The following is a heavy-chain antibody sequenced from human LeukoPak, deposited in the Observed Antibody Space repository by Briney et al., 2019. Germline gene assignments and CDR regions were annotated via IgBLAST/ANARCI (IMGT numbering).Heavy chain of an antibody. Sequence: ASVKVSCKASGYTFTDSYIHWVRQAPGQGLEWMGIINPNGGTTTYAQKFQGRVTMTRDTSTSTVYMELSSLRSEDTAVFYCARDSLVGATRFDLWGRGPLVTVSS. J-gene: IGHJ2*01. CDR1: GYTFTDSY. CDR2: INPNGGTT. CDR3: ARDSLVGATRFDL. V-gene: IGHV1-46*01. D-gene: IGHD1-26*01.